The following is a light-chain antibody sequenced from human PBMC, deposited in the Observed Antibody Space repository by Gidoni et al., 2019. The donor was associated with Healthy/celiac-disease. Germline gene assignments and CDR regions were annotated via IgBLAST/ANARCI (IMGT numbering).Light chain of an antibody. CDR3: QQYGSP. Sequence: EIVLTQSPGTLSLSPGERATLSCRASQSVSSSYLAWYQQKPGQAPRLLIYGASSGSGTDFTLTISRLEPEDFAVYYCQQYGSPFGGGTKVEIK. V-gene: IGKV3-20*01. J-gene: IGKJ4*01. CDR2: GAS. CDR1: QSVSSSY.